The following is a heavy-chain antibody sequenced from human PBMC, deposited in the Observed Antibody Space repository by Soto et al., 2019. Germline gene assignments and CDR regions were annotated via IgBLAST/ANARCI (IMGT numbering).Heavy chain of an antibody. D-gene: IGHD3-16*01. Sequence: SETLSLTCTVSGGSISSGGYYWSWIRQHPGKGLEWIGYIYYTGITDYNPSLKGRVAISLDTSENQFSLKLSSVTAADTAVYYGARHKGGYYSGVDVWGKGTTVTVSS. CDR2: IYYTGIT. V-gene: IGHV4-31*03. CDR1: GGSISSGGYY. CDR3: ARHKGGYYSGVDV. J-gene: IGHJ6*04.